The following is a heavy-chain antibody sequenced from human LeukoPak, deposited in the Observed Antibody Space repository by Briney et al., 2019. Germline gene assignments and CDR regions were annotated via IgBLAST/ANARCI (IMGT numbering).Heavy chain of an antibody. J-gene: IGHJ4*02. CDR3: AKHAPPRKTTAVTPLDC. Sequence: GGSLRLSCAASGFTFSSYAMSWVRQAPGKGLEWVSAISGSGGSTYYADSVKGRFTISRDNSKNTLYLQMNSLRAEDTAVYYCAKHAPPRKTTAVTPLDCWGQGTLVTVSS. V-gene: IGHV3-23*01. CDR1: GFTFSSYA. CDR2: ISGSGGST. D-gene: IGHD4-23*01.